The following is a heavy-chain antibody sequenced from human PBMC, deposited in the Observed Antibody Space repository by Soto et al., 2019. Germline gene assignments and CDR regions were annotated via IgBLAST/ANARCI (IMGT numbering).Heavy chain of an antibody. CDR3: ASVTFGGVVLAH. CDR2: IYFNGNT. J-gene: IGHJ4*02. V-gene: IGHV4-59*01. Sequence: AETLSLTCTVSSASFSKYYWSWIRQPPGKGLEWIGYIYFNGNTNYNPSLKRRVTISIDTFKKQISLNLTSVTDADTAVYYCASVTFGGVVLAHWGQGTLVTVSS. CDR1: SASFSKYY. D-gene: IGHD3-16*01.